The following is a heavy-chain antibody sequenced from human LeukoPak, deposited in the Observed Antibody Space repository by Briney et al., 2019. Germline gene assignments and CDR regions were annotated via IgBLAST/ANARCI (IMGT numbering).Heavy chain of an antibody. J-gene: IGHJ4*02. CDR1: GYTFTSYG. D-gene: IGHD3-3*01. CDR2: ISAYNGNT. V-gene: IGHV1-18*01. Sequence: ASVKVSCKASGYTFTSYGISWVRQAPGQGPEWMGWISAYNGNTNYAQKLQGRVTMTTDTSTSTAYMELRRLRSDDTAVYYCARDSTSFAIFGVVTSDYWGQGTLVTVSS. CDR3: ARDSTSFAIFGVVTSDY.